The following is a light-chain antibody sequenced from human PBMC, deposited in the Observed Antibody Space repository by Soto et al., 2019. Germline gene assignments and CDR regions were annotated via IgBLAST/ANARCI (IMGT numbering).Light chain of an antibody. CDR1: SSDVGGYNY. J-gene: IGLJ2*01. Sequence: QSALTQPASVSGSPGQSITISCTGTSSDVGGYNYVSWYQQHPGKAPKLMIYEVSNRPSGVSNRFSGSKSGNTASLTISGLQAEDEADYYCSSYTSSSTLVLFGRGTQLTVL. CDR3: SSYTSSSTLVL. CDR2: EVS. V-gene: IGLV2-14*01.